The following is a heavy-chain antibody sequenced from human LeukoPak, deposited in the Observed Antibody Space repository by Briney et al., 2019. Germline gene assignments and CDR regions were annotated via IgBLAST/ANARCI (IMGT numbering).Heavy chain of an antibody. D-gene: IGHD3-22*01. V-gene: IGHV3-21*03. J-gene: IGHJ5*02. Sequence: GGSLRLSCAASGFTFSSYSMNWVRQAPGKGLEWVSSISSSSSYRYYADSVKGRFTISRDNSKNTLYLQMNSLRAEDTAVYYCAGGPSYYYDSRWFDPWGQGTLVTVSS. CDR3: AGGPSYYYDSRWFDP. CDR2: ISSSSSYR. CDR1: GFTFSSYS.